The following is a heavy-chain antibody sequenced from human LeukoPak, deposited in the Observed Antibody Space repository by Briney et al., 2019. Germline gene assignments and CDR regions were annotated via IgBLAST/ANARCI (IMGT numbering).Heavy chain of an antibody. V-gene: IGHV3-30*18. CDR3: AKDENPGMAVAGTAADY. J-gene: IGHJ4*02. Sequence: GGSLRLSCAVSGFTFSSHPMNWVRQAPGKGLEWVALISYDASNKYYAYSVKGRFTISRDKSKNTLYLQMNSLRVEDTAVYYCAKDENPGMAVAGTAADYWGQGTLVTVSS. D-gene: IGHD6-19*01. CDR1: GFTFSSHP. CDR2: ISYDASNK.